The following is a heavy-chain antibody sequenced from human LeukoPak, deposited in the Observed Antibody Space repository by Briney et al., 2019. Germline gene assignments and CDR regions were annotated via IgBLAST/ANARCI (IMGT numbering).Heavy chain of an antibody. D-gene: IGHD6-19*01. Sequence: GGSLRLSCAASGFTFSSYALRWVRQAPGKGLEWVALISYDGSNKYYTDSVKGRFTISRDNSKNTLYLQMNTLRAEDTAVYYCARDSGQQWLVDYFDYWGQGTLVTVSS. V-gene: IGHV3-30*04. J-gene: IGHJ4*02. CDR2: ISYDGSNK. CDR1: GFTFSSYA. CDR3: ARDSGQQWLVDYFDY.